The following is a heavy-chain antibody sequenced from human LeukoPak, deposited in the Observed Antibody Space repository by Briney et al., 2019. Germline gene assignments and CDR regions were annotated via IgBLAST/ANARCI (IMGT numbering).Heavy chain of an antibody. CDR2: IRSSGHNT. J-gene: IGHJ4*02. CDR1: GSTFSTDA. Sequence: GGSLRLSCAASGSTFSTDAMSWVRQATGQGLEWGSGIRSSGHNTYYEDSVKGRFTISRDNSKNMLYLQMNSLRAEDTAVYYCAKYVCGGDCYDYFDCWGQGTLVTVSS. D-gene: IGHD2-21*02. CDR3: AKYVCGGDCYDYFDC. V-gene: IGHV3-23*01.